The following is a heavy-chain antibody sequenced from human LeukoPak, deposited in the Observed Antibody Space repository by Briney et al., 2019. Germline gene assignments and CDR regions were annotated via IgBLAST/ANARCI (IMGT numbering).Heavy chain of an antibody. CDR2: IYFSGST. CDR3: ARLGIGYSGYRNYYYMYV. V-gene: IGHV4-59*12. J-gene: IGHJ6*03. D-gene: IGHD5-12*01. Sequence: SETLSLTCTVSGGSISIDYWSWSRQPPGKGLGWIGYIYFSGSTNYNPSLTRRVTISVDTSKNQSPLKLSSVTAADTAVYYCARLGIGYSGYRNYYYMYVWGKGTTVTISS. CDR1: GGSISIDY.